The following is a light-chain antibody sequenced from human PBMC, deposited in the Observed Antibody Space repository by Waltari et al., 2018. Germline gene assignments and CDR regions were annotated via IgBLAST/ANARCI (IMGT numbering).Light chain of an antibody. CDR2: EVS. Sequence: QSALTQPPSASGSPGQSVTISCTGTSSDVGGSDYVSWYQQPPGKAPKFMIYEVSKRPSGVPDRFSGSKSGNTASLTVAGLQAEDEADYYCSSYAGNYNVLFGGGTKLTVL. CDR1: SSDVGGSDY. V-gene: IGLV2-8*01. CDR3: SSYAGNYNVL. J-gene: IGLJ2*01.